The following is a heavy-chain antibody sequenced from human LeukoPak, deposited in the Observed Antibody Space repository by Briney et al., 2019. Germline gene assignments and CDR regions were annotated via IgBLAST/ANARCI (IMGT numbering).Heavy chain of an antibody. CDR1: GGSISSSTYS. V-gene: IGHV4-39*01. CDR2: IFYSGTA. D-gene: IGHD4-17*01. CDR3: ARHATVTSFTFAY. J-gene: IGHJ4*02. Sequence: SETLSLTCTVSGGSISSSTYSWGWIRQPPGKQLEWIGSIFYSGTAYYNPSFKSRVSISVDTSKSQFSLDLSSVTAADTALYYCARHATVTSFTFAYWGQRILATVSS.